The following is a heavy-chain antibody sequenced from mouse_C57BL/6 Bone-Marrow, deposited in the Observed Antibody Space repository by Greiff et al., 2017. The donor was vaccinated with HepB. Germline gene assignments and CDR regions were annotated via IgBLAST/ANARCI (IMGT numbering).Heavy chain of an antibody. J-gene: IGHJ4*01. V-gene: IGHV1-82*01. Sequence: VKLMESGPELVKPGASVKISCKASGYAFSSSWMNWVKQRPGKGLEWIGRIYPGDGDTNYNGKFKGKATLTADKSSSTAYMQLSSLTSEDSAVYFCARRHFYYAMDYWGQGTSVTVSS. CDR2: IYPGDGDT. D-gene: IGHD3-1*01. CDR3: ARRHFYYAMDY. CDR1: GYAFSSSW.